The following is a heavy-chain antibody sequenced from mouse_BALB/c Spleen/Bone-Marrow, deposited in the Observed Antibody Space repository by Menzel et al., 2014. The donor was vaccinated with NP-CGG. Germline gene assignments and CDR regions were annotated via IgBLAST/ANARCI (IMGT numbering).Heavy chain of an antibody. V-gene: IGHV1-7*01. Sequence: VQVVESGAELAKPGAPVRMSCKTSGYTFTSYWMHWVKQRPGQGLEWFGYIDPSTGYTEFNQKFKDRATLTADKSSSTAYMQLSSLTSEDSAVYYCARSYGNYVDYWGQGTTLTVSS. D-gene: IGHD2-1*01. CDR1: GYTFTSYW. J-gene: IGHJ2*01. CDR2: IDPSTGYT. CDR3: ARSYGNYVDY.